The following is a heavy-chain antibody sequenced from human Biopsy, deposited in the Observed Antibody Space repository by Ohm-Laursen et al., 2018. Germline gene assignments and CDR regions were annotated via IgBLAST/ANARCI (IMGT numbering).Heavy chain of an antibody. CDR1: SSTFTDYN. J-gene: IGHJ4*02. V-gene: IGHV1-2*02. Sequence: ASVKASCKASSSTFTDYNIHWMRQPPGQGLEWLGYINCKTGATNYAQKFQGTVTMTRDTSISTAYLALGSLRSAGTAIYYCARDPLNGHKHFDYWGQGSLVTVSS. CDR2: INCKTGAT. D-gene: IGHD2-8*01. CDR3: ARDPLNGHKHFDY.